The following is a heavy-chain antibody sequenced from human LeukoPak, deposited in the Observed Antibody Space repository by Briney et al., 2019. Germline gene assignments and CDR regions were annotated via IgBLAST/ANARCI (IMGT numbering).Heavy chain of an antibody. Sequence: PGGSLRLSCVASGFTFSNYWMSWVRQPPGKGLEWVANIKQDGSEKYYVDSVKGRFTISRDNAKNSLYLQMNSLRAEDTAVYHCVREASGGSKGVSGTFDIWGQGALVTVSS. CDR2: IKQDGSEK. V-gene: IGHV3-7*01. D-gene: IGHD6-13*01. J-gene: IGHJ3*02. CDR1: GFTFSNYW. CDR3: VREASGGSKGVSGTFDI.